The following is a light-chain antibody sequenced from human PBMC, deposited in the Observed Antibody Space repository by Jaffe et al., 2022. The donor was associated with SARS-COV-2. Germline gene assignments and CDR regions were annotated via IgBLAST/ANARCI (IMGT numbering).Light chain of an antibody. V-gene: IGLV2-14*01. J-gene: IGLJ1*01. CDR2: DVR. Sequence: QSALTQPASVSGSPGQSITISCTGTSSDVGGYNYVSWYQQRPGKAPKLMIYDVRNRPSGVSNRFSGSKSGNTASLTISGLQAEDEADYYCSSYTSSSTLFYVFGTGTKVSVL. CDR1: SSDVGGYNY. CDR3: SSYTSSSTLFYV.